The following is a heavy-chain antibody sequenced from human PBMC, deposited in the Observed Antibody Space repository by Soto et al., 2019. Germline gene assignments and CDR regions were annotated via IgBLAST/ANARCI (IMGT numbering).Heavy chain of an antibody. Sequence: ASETLSLTCTVSGGSIISGDYYWSWIRQTPGKGLEWIGYIYYSGDTNYNPSLKSRVIISVDTSKNQFSLKLSSVTAADTAVYYCARQKRITMVRGVLPQLDYWGQGTLVTVSS. J-gene: IGHJ4*02. CDR3: ARQKRITMVRGVLPQLDY. D-gene: IGHD3-10*01. CDR1: GGSIISGDYY. CDR2: IYYSGDT. V-gene: IGHV4-30-4*01.